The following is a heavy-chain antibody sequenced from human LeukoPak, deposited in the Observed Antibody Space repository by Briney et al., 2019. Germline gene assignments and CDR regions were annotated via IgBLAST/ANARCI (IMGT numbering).Heavy chain of an antibody. J-gene: IGHJ4*02. CDR2: INTGGSST. CDR1: GFTFSSYW. V-gene: IGHV3-74*01. Sequence: PGGSLRLSSAASGFTFSSYWMHWVRQVPGEGLVWVSRINTGGSSTTYADSVKGRFTISRDNAKNTLYLQMNSLRVEDTAVYYCARSNQADDYWGQGTLVTVS. D-gene: IGHD4-11*01. CDR3: ARSNQADDY.